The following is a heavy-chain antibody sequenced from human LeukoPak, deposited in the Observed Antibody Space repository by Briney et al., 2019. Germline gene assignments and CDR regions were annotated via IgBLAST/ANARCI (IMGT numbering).Heavy chain of an antibody. Sequence: GSLRLSCAASGFTFSSYSMSWVRQAPGKGLEWVSSISTSSSYIYYADSVKGRFTISRDNSKNTLYLQMNSLRVEDTAVYYCAKGQRFYGEYYFDYWGPGTLATVSS. CDR2: ISTSSSYI. D-gene: IGHD4-17*01. V-gene: IGHV3-21*04. CDR1: GFTFSSYS. J-gene: IGHJ4*02. CDR3: AKGQRFYGEYYFDY.